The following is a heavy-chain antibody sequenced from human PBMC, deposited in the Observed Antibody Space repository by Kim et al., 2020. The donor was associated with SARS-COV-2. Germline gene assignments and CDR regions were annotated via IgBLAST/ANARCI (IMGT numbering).Heavy chain of an antibody. D-gene: IGHD5-18*01. V-gene: IGHV1-69*01. Sequence: AQKFQGRVTTTADESTSTAYMELSSLRSEDTAVYYCARGGAVDTAMDHDYWGQGTLVTVSS. J-gene: IGHJ4*02. CDR3: ARGGAVDTAMDHDY.